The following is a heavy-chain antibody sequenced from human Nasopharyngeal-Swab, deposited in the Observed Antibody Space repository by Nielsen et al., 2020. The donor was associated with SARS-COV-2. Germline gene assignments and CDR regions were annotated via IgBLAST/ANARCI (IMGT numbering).Heavy chain of an antibody. CDR2: ISSSSSYI. CDR3: ARASGYDFGYYYGMDV. J-gene: IGHJ6*02. V-gene: IGHV3-21*01. D-gene: IGHD5-12*01. Sequence: GGSLRLSCAASGLTFSSYSMNWVRQAPGKGLEWVSSISSSSSYIYYADSVKGRFTISRDNAKNSLYLQMNSLRAEDTAVYYCARASGYDFGYYYGMDVWGQGTTVTVS. CDR1: GLTFSSYS.